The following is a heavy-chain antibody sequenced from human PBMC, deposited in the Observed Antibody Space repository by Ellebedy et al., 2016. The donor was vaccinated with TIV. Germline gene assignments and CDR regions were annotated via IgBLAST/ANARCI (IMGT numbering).Heavy chain of an antibody. CDR1: GDSVSSNSAA. CDR2: TYYRSKWYN. Sequence: SQTLSLTXXISGDSVSSNSAAWNWIRQSPSRGLEWLGRTYYRSKWYNDYAVSVKSRITINPDTSKNQFSLQLNSVTPEDTAVYYCARDREQWLDRGRVYWYFDLWGRGTLVTVSS. V-gene: IGHV6-1*01. D-gene: IGHD6-19*01. J-gene: IGHJ2*01. CDR3: ARDREQWLDRGRVYWYFDL.